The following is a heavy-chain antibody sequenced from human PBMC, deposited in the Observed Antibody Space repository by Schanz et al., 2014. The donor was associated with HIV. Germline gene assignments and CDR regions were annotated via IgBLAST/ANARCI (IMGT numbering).Heavy chain of an antibody. CDR2: FYDSGST. J-gene: IGHJ4*02. D-gene: IGHD3-10*01. Sequence: QVPLQESGPGLLKPSETLSLTCTVSGDSISTYYWSWIRQAPGKGLEWIGYFYDSGSTNYNPSLKSRVTISGDTSKNQFSLKLRSVTATDTAVYYCARVIGGSGSYWAFDYWGQGALVTVSS. V-gene: IGHV4-59*01. CDR1: GDSISTYY. CDR3: ARVIGGSGSYWAFDY.